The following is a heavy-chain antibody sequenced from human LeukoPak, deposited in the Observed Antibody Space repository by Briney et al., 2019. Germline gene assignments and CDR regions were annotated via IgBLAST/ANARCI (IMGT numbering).Heavy chain of an antibody. J-gene: IGHJ4*02. CDR2: ICGGGGST. V-gene: IGHV3-23*01. CDR3: AKEGVLGYFSGGTCPNDD. Sequence: GGSLRLSCAVSGFTFSNYAMTWVCQAPRKGLEWVSAICGGGGSTTYADSAKGRFTISRDNSTNTLYLQMNSPRAEDTGVYDCAKEGVLGYFSGGTCPNDDWGQATLVTVSS. D-gene: IGHD2-15*01. CDR1: GFTFSNYA.